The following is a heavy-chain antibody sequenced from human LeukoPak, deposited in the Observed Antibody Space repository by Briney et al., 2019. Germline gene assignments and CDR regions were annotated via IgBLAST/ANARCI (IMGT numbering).Heavy chain of an antibody. D-gene: IGHD3-22*01. Sequence: PGRSLRLSCAASGVIVSDFVMSWGRGAPGKGVEWISDISSSGSTIFYSVYCKGRFTISRENAKSSLHLQMNSLRAEDTAVYYCVRGGGRGDYNERYYFDYWGQGTLVTVSS. CDR1: GVIVSDFV. CDR2: ISSSGSTI. V-gene: IGHV3-48*03. CDR3: VRGGGRGDYNERYYFDY. J-gene: IGHJ4*02.